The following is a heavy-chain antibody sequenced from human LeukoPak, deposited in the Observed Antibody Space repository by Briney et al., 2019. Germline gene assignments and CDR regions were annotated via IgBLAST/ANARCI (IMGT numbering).Heavy chain of an antibody. J-gene: IGHJ3*02. CDR2: IYHSGST. CDR1: GGSISSSNW. Sequence: SETLSLTCAVSGGSISSSNWWSWVRQPPGKGLEWIGEIYHSGSTNYNPSLKSRVTISVDKSKNQFSLKLSSVTAADTAVYYCARDPPGGDSIDAFDIWGQGTMVTVSS. D-gene: IGHD2-21*02. CDR3: ARDPPGGDSIDAFDI. V-gene: IGHV4-4*02.